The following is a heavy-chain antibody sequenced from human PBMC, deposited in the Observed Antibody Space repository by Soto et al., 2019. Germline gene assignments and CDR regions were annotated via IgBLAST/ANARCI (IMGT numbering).Heavy chain of an antibody. J-gene: IGHJ6*02. V-gene: IGHV4-30-2*01. CDR1: GGSISRGGDS. Sequence: TLSLTCAVSGGSISRGGDSWSWIKKPPGKGLEWIGYIYHSGSTNYNPSLKSRVTISVDTSKNQFSLKLNSVTAADTAVYYCARDLWGYCGTDCYPLDVWGQGTTVTVSS. CDR3: ARDLWGYCGTDCYPLDV. CDR2: IYHSGST. D-gene: IGHD2-21*02.